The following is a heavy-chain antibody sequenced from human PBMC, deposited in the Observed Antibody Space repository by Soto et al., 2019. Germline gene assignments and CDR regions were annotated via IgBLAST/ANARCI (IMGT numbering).Heavy chain of an antibody. Sequence: ASVKVSCKTSGYTFTNFGISWVRQAPGQGLEWMGWISAYNGNTNYAQKFQGRVTMTTDTSTSTAYMEVRSLRSEDTAVYYCATKGRWYVGHYYYGMDVWGQGTTVTVPS. CDR2: ISAYNGNT. CDR1: GYTFTNFG. V-gene: IGHV1-18*01. CDR3: ATKGRWYVGHYYYGMDV. J-gene: IGHJ6*02. D-gene: IGHD6-13*01.